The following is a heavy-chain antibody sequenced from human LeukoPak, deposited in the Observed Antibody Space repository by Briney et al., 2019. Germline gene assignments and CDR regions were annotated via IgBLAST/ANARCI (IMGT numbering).Heavy chain of an antibody. D-gene: IGHD5-12*01. CDR1: GFTFSSYS. J-gene: IGHJ3*02. CDR2: ISSSSSYI. V-gene: IGHV3-21*01. Sequence: GGSLRLSCAASGFTFSSYSMNWVRQAPGEGMEWVSSISSSSSYIYYADSVKGRFTISRDNAKNSLYLQMNSLRAEDTAVYYCAREMATDDAFDIWGQGTMVTVSS. CDR3: AREMATDDAFDI.